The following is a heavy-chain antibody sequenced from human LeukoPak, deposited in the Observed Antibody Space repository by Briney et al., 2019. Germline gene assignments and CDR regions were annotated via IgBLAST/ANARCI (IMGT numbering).Heavy chain of an antibody. CDR1: GGSISSYY. V-gene: IGHV4-59*01. D-gene: IGHD3-16*01. Sequence: SETLSLTCTVSGGSISSYYWSWIRQPPGKGLEWIGYIYYSGSTNYNPSLKGRVTISVDTSKNQFSLKLSSVTAADTAVYYCASSSIGVFGTDYWGQGTLVTVSS. J-gene: IGHJ4*02. CDR2: IYYSGST. CDR3: ASSSIGVFGTDY.